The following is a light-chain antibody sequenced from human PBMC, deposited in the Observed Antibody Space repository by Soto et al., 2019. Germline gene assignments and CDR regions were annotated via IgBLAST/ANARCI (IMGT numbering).Light chain of an antibody. J-gene: IGLJ2*01. V-gene: IGLV2-14*01. CDR2: EVT. Sequence: QSALTQPASVSGSPRQSITISCTGTTSDVGRYKFVSWYQHHPGKAPKLLIFEVTNRPSGVSSRFSGSKSGNTASLTISGLQTEDEATYYCGSSTDTDTLVIFGGGTKLTVL. CDR3: GSSTDTDTLVI. CDR1: TSDVGRYKF.